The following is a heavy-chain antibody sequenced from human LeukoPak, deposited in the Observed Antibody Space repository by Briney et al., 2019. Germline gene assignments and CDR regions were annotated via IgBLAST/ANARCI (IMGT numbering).Heavy chain of an antibody. CDR1: GFTFSSYA. V-gene: IGHV3-23*01. J-gene: IGHJ4*02. CDR2: ISGSGGST. D-gene: IGHD4-17*01. Sequence: GGSLRLSCAASGFTFSSYAMSWVRQAPGKRLEWVSAISGSGGSTYYPDSVRGRFAISRDNSRNTLYLQMNSLRAEDTAVYYCAKHGESYGDSRTDYWGQGTLVTVSS. CDR3: AKHGESYGDSRTDY.